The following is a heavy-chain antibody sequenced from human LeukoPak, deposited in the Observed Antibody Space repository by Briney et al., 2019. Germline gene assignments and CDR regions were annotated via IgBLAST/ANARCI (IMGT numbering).Heavy chain of an antibody. D-gene: IGHD5-24*01. J-gene: IGHJ4*02. CDR2: IKEDGTET. Sequence: GGSLRLSCAASGFTFSSHWMSWVRLAPGKGLEWVANIKEDGTETYYVDSVKGRFTISRDNAKNSLYLQMNSLRVEDTAVYYCAKEGRSLQTYWGQGTLVTVSS. V-gene: IGHV3-7*03. CDR1: GFTFSSHW. CDR3: AKEGRSLQTY.